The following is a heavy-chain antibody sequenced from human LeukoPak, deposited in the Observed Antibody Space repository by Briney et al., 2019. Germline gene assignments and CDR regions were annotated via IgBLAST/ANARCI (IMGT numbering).Heavy chain of an antibody. J-gene: IGHJ4*02. V-gene: IGHV3-23*01. Sequence: PGGSLRLSCAASGLTFSSYAMSWVRKAPGKGLEWVSAISGSGGSKYYADSVKGRFTIPRDNSKNTLYLQLNSLRAEDTAVSYCAKFSSYTYYYDSSGSTGFDYWCQGTLVTVSS. D-gene: IGHD3-22*01. CDR2: ISGSGGSK. CDR3: AKFSSYTYYYDSSGSTGFDY. CDR1: GLTFSSYA.